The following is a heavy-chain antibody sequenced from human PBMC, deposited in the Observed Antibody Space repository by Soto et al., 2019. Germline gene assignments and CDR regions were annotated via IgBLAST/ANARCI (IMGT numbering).Heavy chain of an antibody. Sequence: GASVEVSCKASGYTFGSCYIRCVRQAPGQGLEWMGIINPSDGSTDYAEKLQGRVTMTRDTSTSTVYMELHSLRSEDTAVYYCARAKRFRGSFDPWGQGTLVTVS. J-gene: IGHJ5*02. CDR2: INPSDGST. V-gene: IGHV1-46*03. CDR3: ARAKRFRGSFDP. D-gene: IGHD3-16*01. CDR1: GYTFGSCY.